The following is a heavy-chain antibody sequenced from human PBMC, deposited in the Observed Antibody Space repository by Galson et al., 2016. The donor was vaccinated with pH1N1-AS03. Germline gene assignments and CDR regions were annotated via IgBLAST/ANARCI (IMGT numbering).Heavy chain of an antibody. J-gene: IGHJ4*02. CDR2: VYYSGTT. CDR1: GDSISGNNYY. D-gene: IGHD1-26*01. Sequence: ETLSLTCTVSGDSISGNNYYWVWIRQPPGQALEWIGSVYYSGTTYYNPSLKSRATISVDTSTNQFSLDLNSVTVADAAVYYCARFSGSYQFDYWGQGTLVTVSS. V-gene: IGHV4-39*01. CDR3: ARFSGSYQFDY.